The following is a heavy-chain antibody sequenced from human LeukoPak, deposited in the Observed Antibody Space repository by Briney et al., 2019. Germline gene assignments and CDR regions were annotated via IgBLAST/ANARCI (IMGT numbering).Heavy chain of an antibody. V-gene: IGHV1-2*02. D-gene: IGHD2-2*01. CDR1: GYTFTGYY. CDR2: INPNSGGT. J-gene: IGHJ4*02. Sequence: ASVKVSCKASGYTFTGYYMHWVRQAPGQGLEWMGWINPNSGGTNYAQKFQGRVTMTRDTSISTAYMELSRLRSDDTAVYYCAKASNPYCSSTSCYVFDYWGQGTLVTVSS. CDR3: AKASNPYCSSTSCYVFDY.